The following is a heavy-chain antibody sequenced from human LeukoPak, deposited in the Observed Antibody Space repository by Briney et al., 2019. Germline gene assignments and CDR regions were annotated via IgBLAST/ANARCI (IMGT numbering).Heavy chain of an antibody. D-gene: IGHD2-15*01. Sequence: ASVKVSCKASGYTFTSYDINWVRQDTGQGLEWMGWMNPNSGNTGYAQKFQGRVTMTRNTSISTAYMELSSLRSEDTAVYYCARGYRGVVAANLDYWGQGTLVTVSS. CDR1: GYTFTSYD. CDR3: ARGYRGVVAANLDY. CDR2: MNPNSGNT. J-gene: IGHJ4*02. V-gene: IGHV1-8*01.